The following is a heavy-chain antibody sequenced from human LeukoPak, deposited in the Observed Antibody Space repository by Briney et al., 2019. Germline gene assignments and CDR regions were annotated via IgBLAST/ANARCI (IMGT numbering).Heavy chain of an antibody. CDR3: ARDIGPLALWFGAEGPNWFDP. CDR2: ISAYNGNT. CDR1: GYTFTSYG. Sequence: GASVKVSCKASGYTFTSYGISWVRQAPGQGLEWMGWISAYNGNTNYAQKLQGRVTMTTDTSTSTAYMELRSLRSDDTAVYYCARDIGPLALWFGAEGPNWFDPWGRGTLVTVSS. J-gene: IGHJ5*02. V-gene: IGHV1-18*01. D-gene: IGHD3-10*01.